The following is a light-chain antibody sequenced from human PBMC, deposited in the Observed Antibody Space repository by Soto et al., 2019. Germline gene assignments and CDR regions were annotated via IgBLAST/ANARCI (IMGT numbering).Light chain of an antibody. CDR3: QQFSSYPLT. Sequence: EIVLTQSPGSLSLSPGETATLSCRASQSIRNKYLAWYQQKPGQAPRLLIYGASSRATAIPDRFSGSGSGTDFTLTISRLEPEDFAVYYCQQFSSYPLTFGGGTKVEIK. CDR1: QSIRNKY. V-gene: IGKV3-20*01. CDR2: GAS. J-gene: IGKJ4*01.